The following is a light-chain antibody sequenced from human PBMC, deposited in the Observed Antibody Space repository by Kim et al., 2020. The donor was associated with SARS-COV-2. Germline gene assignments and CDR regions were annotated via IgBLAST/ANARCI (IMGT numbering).Light chain of an antibody. Sequence: IVLTQSPGTLSLSPGERATFSCRASQSVRSDYLAWYQQKSGQAPRLLIYGPSTRATGIPDRFSGSGSGTDFTLTISRLEPEDFAVYYCQQYGSSPLITFGQGTRLEIK. CDR2: GPS. CDR1: QSVRSDY. CDR3: QQYGSSPLIT. J-gene: IGKJ5*01. V-gene: IGKV3-20*01.